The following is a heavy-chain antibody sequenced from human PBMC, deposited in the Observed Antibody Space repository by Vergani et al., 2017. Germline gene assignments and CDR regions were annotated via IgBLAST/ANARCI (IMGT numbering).Heavy chain of an antibody. D-gene: IGHD1-14*01. CDR3: ARDLRLLYNRFDP. Sequence: VQLVESGGNLVQPGGSLRLSCAGSGFSFKTYWMTWVRQAPGKGLEWVAVTWYDGNNKQYADSVKGRFTISRDNSKSTMYLQMNSLRDEDTGVYYCARDLRLLYNRFDPWGQGTLVTVSS. CDR2: TWYDGNNK. CDR1: GFSFKTYW. V-gene: IGHV3-33*08. J-gene: IGHJ5*02.